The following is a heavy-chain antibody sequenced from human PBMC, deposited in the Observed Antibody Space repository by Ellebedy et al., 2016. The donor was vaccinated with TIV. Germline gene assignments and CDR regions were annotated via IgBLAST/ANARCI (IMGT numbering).Heavy chain of an antibody. V-gene: IGHV3-48*02. Sequence: GGSLRLXXAASGFTFSSYSMNCVRQAPGKGLEWVSYISSSSSTIYYADSVKGRFTISRDNAKNSLYLQMNSLRDEDTAVYYCARSVPAAILFGSQFDYWGQGTLVTVSS. CDR2: ISSSSSTI. J-gene: IGHJ4*02. CDR1: GFTFSSYS. D-gene: IGHD2-2*02. CDR3: ARSVPAAILFGSQFDY.